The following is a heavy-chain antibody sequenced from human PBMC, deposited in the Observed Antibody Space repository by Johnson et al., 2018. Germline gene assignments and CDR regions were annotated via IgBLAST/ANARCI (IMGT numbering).Heavy chain of an antibody. CDR1: GYSFTSYW. J-gene: IGHJ3*02. CDR2: IYPGDSDT. V-gene: IGHV5-51*01. D-gene: IGHD6-13*01. Sequence: KQPGESLKISCKGSGYSFTSYWIGWVRQMPGKGLEWMGIIYPGDSDTRYSPSFQGHVTLSADKSISTAYLQWRSLKASDTAMYYCAGHTGRWQQPAGAFDIWGQGTMVTVSS. CDR3: AGHTGRWQQPAGAFDI.